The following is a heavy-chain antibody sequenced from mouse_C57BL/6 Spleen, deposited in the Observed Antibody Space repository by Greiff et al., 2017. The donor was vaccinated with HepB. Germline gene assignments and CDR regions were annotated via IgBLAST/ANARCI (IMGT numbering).Heavy chain of an antibody. Sequence: VQLQQSGPELVKPGASVKISCKASGYTFTDYYMNWVKQSHGKSLEWIGDINPNNGGTSYNQKFKGKATLTVDKSSSTAYMELRSLTSEDSAVYYCARDRQRLIAYWGQGTLVTVSA. CDR2: INPNNGGT. D-gene: IGHD3-2*01. J-gene: IGHJ3*01. CDR3: ARDRQRLIAY. CDR1: GYTFTDYY. V-gene: IGHV1-26*01.